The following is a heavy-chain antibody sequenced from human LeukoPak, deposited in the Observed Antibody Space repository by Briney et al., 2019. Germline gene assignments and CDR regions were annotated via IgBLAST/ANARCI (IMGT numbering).Heavy chain of an antibody. V-gene: IGHV3-30*01. CDR1: GFIFSSYA. D-gene: IGHD3-22*01. CDR3: ARRNYDSSGYLDY. J-gene: IGHJ4*02. Sequence: GGAVRLSCAACGFIFSSYAMHWVRQARGKGREGVAVISYDGSNKYYADSVKGRFTISRDNSKNTLYLQMNSLRAEDTAVYYCARRNYDSSGYLDYWGQGTLVTVSS. CDR2: ISYDGSNK.